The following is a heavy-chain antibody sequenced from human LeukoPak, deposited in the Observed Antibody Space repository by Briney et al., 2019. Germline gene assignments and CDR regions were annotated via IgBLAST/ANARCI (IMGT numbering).Heavy chain of an antibody. D-gene: IGHD3-3*01. Sequence: PSETLSLTCTVSSYSISSSYYWSWIRQPPGKGLEWIGYIYYSGSTNYNPSLKSRVTISVDTSKNQFSLKLSSVTAADTAVYYCARGTIFGVVPYYFDYWGQGTLVTVSS. V-gene: IGHV4-61*01. CDR2: IYYSGST. CDR3: ARGTIFGVVPYYFDY. CDR1: SYSISSSYY. J-gene: IGHJ4*02.